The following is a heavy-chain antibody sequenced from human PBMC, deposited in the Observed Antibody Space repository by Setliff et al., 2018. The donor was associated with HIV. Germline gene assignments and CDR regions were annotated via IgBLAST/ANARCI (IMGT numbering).Heavy chain of an antibody. D-gene: IGHD2-15*01. CDR2: ISSDGNDK. CDR1: GFTFSTFP. V-gene: IGHV3-30*18. Sequence: HPGGSLRLSCAASGFTFSTFPMHWLRQAPGKELKWVAVISSDGNDKYNADSVNGRFTISRDNSENTLYLQMNGLRSEDTAVYYCAKFSQLLLVYFDYWGQGTLVTVSS. CDR3: AKFSQLLLVYFDY. J-gene: IGHJ4*02.